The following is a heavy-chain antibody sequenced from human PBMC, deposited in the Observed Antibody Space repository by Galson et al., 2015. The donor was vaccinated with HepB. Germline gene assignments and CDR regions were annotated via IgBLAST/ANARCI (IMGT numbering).Heavy chain of an antibody. CDR2: IRSKPNNYAT. CDR1: GFTFSGSS. Sequence: SLRLSCAAFGFTFSGSSVHWVRQASGKGLEWLGRIRSKPNNYATAYAASVKGRFTISRDDSKNTAYLQMNSLNSEDTAVYYCTRRDDFWSGSSDYWGQGTLVTVSS. CDR3: TRRDDFWSGSSDY. J-gene: IGHJ4*02. V-gene: IGHV3-73*01. D-gene: IGHD3-3*01.